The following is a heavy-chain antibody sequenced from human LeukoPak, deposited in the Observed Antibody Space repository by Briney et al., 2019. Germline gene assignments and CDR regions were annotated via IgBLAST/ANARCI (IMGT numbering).Heavy chain of an antibody. D-gene: IGHD6-13*01. CDR3: ARGPADSSSSGRYSSSWYEGCY. CDR1: GYTFTSYY. CDR2: INPGGGST. V-gene: IGHV1-46*01. Sequence: ASVKVSCKASGYTFTSYYMHWVRQAPGQGLEWMGIINPGGGSTSYAQKFQGRVTMTRDTSTSTVYMELSSLRSEDTAVYYCARGPADSSSSGRYSSSWYEGCYWGQGTLVTVSS. J-gene: IGHJ4*02.